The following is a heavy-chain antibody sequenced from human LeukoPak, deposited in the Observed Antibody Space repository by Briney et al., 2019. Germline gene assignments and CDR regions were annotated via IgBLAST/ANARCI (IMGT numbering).Heavy chain of an antibody. V-gene: IGHV3-30-3*02. CDR1: GFTFSSYA. CDR2: VSYDGSNK. J-gene: IGHJ4*02. D-gene: IGHD2-2*01. Sequence: PGRSLRLSCAASGFTFSSYAMHWVRQAPGKGLEWVAVVSYDGSNKYYADSVKGRFTISRDNSKNTLYLQMNSLRAEDTAVYYRAKSRVRYCSSTSCYVACFDYWGQGTLVTVSS. CDR3: AKSRVRYCSSTSCYVACFDY.